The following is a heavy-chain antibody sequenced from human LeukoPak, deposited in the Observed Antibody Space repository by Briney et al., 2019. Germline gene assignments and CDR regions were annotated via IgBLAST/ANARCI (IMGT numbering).Heavy chain of an antibody. CDR3: ARAPTGTGGWNWFDP. V-gene: IGHV4-4*07. Sequence: PSETLSLTCTVSGGSISSYYWSWIRQPAGKGLELIGRIYPSGSTNYNPSLRSRVTMSVDTSKNQFSLKLSSVTAADTAVYYCARAPTGTGGWNWFDPWGQGTLVTVSS. CDR1: GGSISSYY. J-gene: IGHJ5*02. CDR2: IYPSGST. D-gene: IGHD1-1*01.